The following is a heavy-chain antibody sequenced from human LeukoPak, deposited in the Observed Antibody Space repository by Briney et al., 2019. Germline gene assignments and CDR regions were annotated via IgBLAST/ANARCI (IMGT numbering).Heavy chain of an antibody. CDR1: GGSISSNSYY. V-gene: IGHV4-39*01. CDR3: AVSVGEKWLVLR. D-gene: IGHD6-19*01. CDR2: IYYSGST. Sequence: PSETLSLTCTVSGGSISSNSYYWGWIRQPPGKGLEWIGCIYYSGSTYYNPSLKSRVTISVDTSKNQFSLKLSSVTAADTAVYYCAVSVGEKWLVLRWGQGTLVTVSS. J-gene: IGHJ4*02.